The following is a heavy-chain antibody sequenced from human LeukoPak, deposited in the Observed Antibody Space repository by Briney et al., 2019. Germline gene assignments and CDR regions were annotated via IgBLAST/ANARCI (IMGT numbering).Heavy chain of an antibody. CDR1: GYTFTIYT. D-gene: IGHD3-3*01. Sequence: WASVTVSCKASGYTFTIYTIHWVRQAPGQRLEWMGWINAGNGNTKYSQEFQDRVTITRDTSASTAYMELSSLRSEDMAVYYCARARYETRIWPKSRYDYYHYMDVWGKGTTVTVSS. CDR2: INAGNGNT. J-gene: IGHJ6*03. CDR3: ARARYETRIWPKSRYDYYHYMDV. V-gene: IGHV1-3*03.